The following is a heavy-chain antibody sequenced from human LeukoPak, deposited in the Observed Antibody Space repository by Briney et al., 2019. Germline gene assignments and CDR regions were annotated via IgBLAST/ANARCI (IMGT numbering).Heavy chain of an antibody. CDR3: ARDHKQYYYDSSGYPRYFDY. J-gene: IGHJ4*02. Sequence: GGSLRLSCAASGFTFSSYEMNWVRQAPGKGLEWVSYISSSGSTIYYADSVKGRFTISRDNAKNSLYLQMNSLRAEDTAVYYCARDHKQYYYDSSGYPRYFDYWGQGTLVTVSS. CDR2: ISSSGSTI. V-gene: IGHV3-48*03. CDR1: GFTFSSYE. D-gene: IGHD3-22*01.